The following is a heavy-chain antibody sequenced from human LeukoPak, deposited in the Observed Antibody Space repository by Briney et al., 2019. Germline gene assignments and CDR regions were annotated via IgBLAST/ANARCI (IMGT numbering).Heavy chain of an antibody. V-gene: IGHV4-39*01. D-gene: IGHD3-22*01. Sequence: PSETLSLTCTVSGGSISSSSYYWGWIRQPPGKGLEWIGCIYYIGSTHYNPSLKSRVTISVDTSKNQFSLKLSSVTAADTAVYYCARGADSSGYYSIFYFDYWGQGTLVTVSS. J-gene: IGHJ4*02. CDR2: IYYIGST. CDR1: GGSISSSSYY. CDR3: ARGADSSGYYSIFYFDY.